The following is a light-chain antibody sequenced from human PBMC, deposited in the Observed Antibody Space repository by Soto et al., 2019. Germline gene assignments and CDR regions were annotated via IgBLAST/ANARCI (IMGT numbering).Light chain of an antibody. Sequence: DIQMTQSPPSVSASIGDTVTITCRASQDINVYLNWYQQKPGEVPKLLIYAASTLHSGVPSRFTGSGSETDFTLTIRSLQPEDFATYYCQHGYVAPYSFGQGTKVDIK. V-gene: IGKV1-39*01. CDR1: QDINVY. CDR2: AAS. CDR3: QHGYVAPYS. J-gene: IGKJ2*03.